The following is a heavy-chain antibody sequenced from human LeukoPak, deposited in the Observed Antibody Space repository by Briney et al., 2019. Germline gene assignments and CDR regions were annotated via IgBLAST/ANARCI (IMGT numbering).Heavy chain of an antibody. J-gene: IGHJ4*02. D-gene: IGHD3-22*01. Sequence: GGSLRLSCAASGFTVSSNYMSWVRQAPGKGLEWVSVIYSGGSTYYADSVKGRFTTSRDNSKNTLYLQMNSLRAEDTAVYFCARDLSGSSGLGTDYWGQGTLVTVSS. CDR3: ARDLSGSSGLGTDY. CDR2: IYSGGST. CDR1: GFTVSSNY. V-gene: IGHV3-66*01.